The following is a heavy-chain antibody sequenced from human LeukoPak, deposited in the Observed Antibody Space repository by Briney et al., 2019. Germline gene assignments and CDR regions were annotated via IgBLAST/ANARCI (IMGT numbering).Heavy chain of an antibody. D-gene: IGHD1-1*01. Sequence: TGGSLSLSCAASGFTFSAHYMSWIRQAPGKGLEWISYISGTSSYTDYADSVKGRFTISRDNSRNMLYLQMNSLRAEDTAVYYSTRDWNDLDYWGQGTLVTVSS. CDR1: GFTFSAHY. J-gene: IGHJ4*02. V-gene: IGHV3-11*06. CDR3: TRDWNDLDY. CDR2: ISGTSSYT.